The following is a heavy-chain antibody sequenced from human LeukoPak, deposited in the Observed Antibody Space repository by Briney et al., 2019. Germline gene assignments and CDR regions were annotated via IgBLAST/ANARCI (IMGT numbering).Heavy chain of an antibody. J-gene: IGHJ4*02. Sequence: GGSLRLSCAASGFTFSSYAMSWVRQAPGEGLEWVSAISGSGGSTYYADSVKGRFTISRDNSKNTLYLQMNSLRAEDTAVYYCAKFINYYGSGSPIAHFDYWGQGTLVTVSS. CDR3: AKFINYYGSGSPIAHFDY. CDR1: GFTFSSYA. D-gene: IGHD3-10*01. V-gene: IGHV3-23*01. CDR2: ISGSGGST.